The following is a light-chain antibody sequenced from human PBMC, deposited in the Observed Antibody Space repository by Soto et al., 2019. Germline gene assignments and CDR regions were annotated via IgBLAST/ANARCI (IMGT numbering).Light chain of an antibody. Sequence: ETVVTQSPATLSVSPGETATLSCRASQYVSNNLAWYQQRPGQAPRLLIYGASTRATGIPARFSGSGSGTEFILSISSLQSEDFAVYYCQQYNNWAPNTFGQGTKLEIK. J-gene: IGKJ2*01. CDR1: QYVSNN. CDR2: GAS. CDR3: QQYNNWAPNT. V-gene: IGKV3-15*01.